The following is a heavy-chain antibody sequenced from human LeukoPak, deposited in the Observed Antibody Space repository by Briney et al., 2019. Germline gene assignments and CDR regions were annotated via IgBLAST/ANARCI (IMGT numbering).Heavy chain of an antibody. CDR2: ISAYNGNT. D-gene: IGHD6-19*01. CDR3: ARGPTITRAHKEQWQPSWDYYGMDV. V-gene: IGHV1-18*01. J-gene: IGHJ6*02. CDR1: GYTFTSYG. Sequence: WASVKVSCKASGYTFTSYGISWARQAPGQGLEWMGWISAYNGNTNYAQKLQGRVTMTTDTSTSTAYMELRSLRSDDTAVYYCARGPTITRAHKEQWQPSWDYYGMDVRGQGTTVTVSS.